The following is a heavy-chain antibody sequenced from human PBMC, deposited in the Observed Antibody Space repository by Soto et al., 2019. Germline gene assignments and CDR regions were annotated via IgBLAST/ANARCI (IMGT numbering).Heavy chain of an antibody. CDR1: GFTFSNAW. Sequence: PGGSLRLSCAASGFTFSNAWMSWVRQAPGKGLEWVGRIKSKTDGGTTDYAAPVKGRFTISRDDSKNTLYLQMNSLKTEDTAVYYCTTTPVNYSSSSDVIKIRGYYYYYYMDVWGKGTMVTVSS. CDR3: TTTPVNYSSSSDVIKIRGYYYYYYMDV. V-gene: IGHV3-15*01. CDR2: IKSKTDGGTT. J-gene: IGHJ6*03. D-gene: IGHD6-6*01.